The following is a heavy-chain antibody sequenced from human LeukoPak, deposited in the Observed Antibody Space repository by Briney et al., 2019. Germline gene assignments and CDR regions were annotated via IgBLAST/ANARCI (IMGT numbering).Heavy chain of an antibody. J-gene: IGHJ5*02. CDR1: GYTFTSYG. V-gene: IGHV1-18*01. D-gene: IGHD2-2*01. CDR3: ARAQPSIVVVPAAIGYNWFDP. CDR2: ISAYNGNT. Sequence: ASVKVSCKASGYTFTSYGISWVRQAPGQRLEWMGWISAYNGNTNYAQKLQGRVTMTTDTSTSTAYMELSRLRSDDTAVYYCARAQPSIVVVPAAIGYNWFDPWGQGTLVTVSS.